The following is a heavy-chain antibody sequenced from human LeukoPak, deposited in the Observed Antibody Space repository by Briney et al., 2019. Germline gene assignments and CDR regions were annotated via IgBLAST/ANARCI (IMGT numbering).Heavy chain of an antibody. V-gene: IGHV3-9*01. CDR3: AKGGKWDVTPFDY. J-gene: IGHJ4*02. CDR2: ISWNSGSI. CDR1: GFTFDDYA. D-gene: IGHD1-26*01. Sequence: QTGGSLRLSCAASGFTFDDYAMHWVRHAPGKGLEWVSGISWNSGSIGYADSVKGRFTISRDNSKNTLYLQVNSLRAEDPAVYYCAKGGKWDVTPFDYWGQGPLVPVSS.